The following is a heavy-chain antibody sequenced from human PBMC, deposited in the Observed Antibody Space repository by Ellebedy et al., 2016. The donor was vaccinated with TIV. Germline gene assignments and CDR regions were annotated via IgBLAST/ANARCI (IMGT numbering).Heavy chain of an antibody. CDR1: GFPFSIYW. D-gene: IGHD1-1*01. Sequence: GESLKIPCAASGFPFSIYWMSWVRQAPGKGLEWVANIKQDGSEQYYVDSVEGRFTISRDTTRNSLYLQMNSLRADDTDVYYCTKDGSGTMNFWGQGTLVTVSS. CDR3: TKDGSGTMNF. J-gene: IGHJ4*02. V-gene: IGHV3-7*01. CDR2: IKQDGSEQ.